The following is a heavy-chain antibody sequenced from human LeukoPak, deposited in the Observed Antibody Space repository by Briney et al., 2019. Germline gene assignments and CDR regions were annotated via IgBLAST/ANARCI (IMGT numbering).Heavy chain of an antibody. V-gene: IGHV1-24*01. CDR1: GYTLTELS. CDR3: ATATYSSSWYSVNWFDP. J-gene: IGHJ5*02. CDR2: FDPEDGET. D-gene: IGHD6-13*01. Sequence: ASVKVSCTVSGYTLTELSMHWVRQAPGKGLEWMGGFDPEDGETIYAQKFQGRVTMTENTSTDTAYMELSSLRSEDTAVYYCATATYSSSWYSVNWFDPWGQGTLVTVSS.